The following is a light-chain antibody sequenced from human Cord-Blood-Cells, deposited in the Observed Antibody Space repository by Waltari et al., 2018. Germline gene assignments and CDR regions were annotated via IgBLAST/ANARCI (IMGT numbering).Light chain of an antibody. J-gene: IGLJ1*01. CDR1: SSDVGGYNY. CDR2: EVS. CDR3: SSYTSSSRV. V-gene: IGLV2-14*01. Sequence: QSALTQPASVSGSPGQSIPISCTGTSSDVGGYNYVSWYQQHPGKAPKLMIYEVSNRPSGVSTRFSGSKSGNTASLTISGLQAEDEADYYCSSYTSSSRVFGTGTKVTVL.